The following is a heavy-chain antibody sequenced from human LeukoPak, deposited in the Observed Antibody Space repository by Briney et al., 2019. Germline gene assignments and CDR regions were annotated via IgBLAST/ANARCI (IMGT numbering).Heavy chain of an antibody. CDR3: AKFSTSSGSYYYMDV. Sequence: GGSLRLSCAASGFTFSSYGMQWGRQDPGKGLEWVAFIRYDGSNKYYADSVKGRFTISRDNSKNTLYLQMNSLRAEDTAVYYCAKFSTSSGSYYYMDVWGKGTTVTVSS. CDR2: IRYDGSNK. CDR1: GFTFSSYG. J-gene: IGHJ6*03. V-gene: IGHV3-30*02. D-gene: IGHD7-27*01.